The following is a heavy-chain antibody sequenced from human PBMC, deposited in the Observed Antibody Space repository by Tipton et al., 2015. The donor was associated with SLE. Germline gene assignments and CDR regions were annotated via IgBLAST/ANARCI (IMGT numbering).Heavy chain of an antibody. J-gene: IGHJ4*02. V-gene: IGHV3-7*01. CDR2: IKQDGSEK. CDR3: ARIRSFDY. CDR1: GFTFDDYT. Sequence: SLRLSCAASGFTFDDYTMHWVRQAPGKGLEWVANIKQDGSEKYYVDSVKGRFTLSRDNAKNSLYLQMNSLRAEDTAVYYCARIRSFDYWGQGTLVTVSS.